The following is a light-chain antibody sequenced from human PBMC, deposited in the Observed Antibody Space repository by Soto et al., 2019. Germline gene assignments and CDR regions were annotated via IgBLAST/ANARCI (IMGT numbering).Light chain of an antibody. Sequence: DIQMTQSPSTLSASVGDRVTITCRASQSISSGWLAWYQQKPGKAPKLLIYDASSLESGVPSRFSGSGSGTEFTLTISSLQPDDFATYYCQRYNSYPRTLGQGTKVEIK. CDR3: QRYNSYPRT. CDR2: DAS. CDR1: QSISSGW. J-gene: IGKJ1*01. V-gene: IGKV1-5*01.